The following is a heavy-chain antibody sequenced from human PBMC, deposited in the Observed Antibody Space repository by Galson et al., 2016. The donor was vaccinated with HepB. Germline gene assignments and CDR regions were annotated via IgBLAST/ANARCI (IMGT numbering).Heavy chain of an antibody. CDR2: ISYSGST. CDR3: AGQMTALMSIDW. J-gene: IGHJ4*02. D-gene: IGHD2-21*02. CDR1: GDSNSRYY. Sequence: LTCTISGDSNSRYYWSWVRQSPEKGLEWIGDISYSGSTKYNPSLKSRVTISGDMSKSQFSLKLKSVTAADTATYYCAGQMTALMSIDWWGRGTLVTVSA. V-gene: IGHV4-59*01.